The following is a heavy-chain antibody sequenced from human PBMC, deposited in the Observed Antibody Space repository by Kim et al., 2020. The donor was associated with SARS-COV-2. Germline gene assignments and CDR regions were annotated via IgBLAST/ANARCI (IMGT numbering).Heavy chain of an antibody. J-gene: IGHJ6*02. CDR2: INHSGST. Sequence: SETLSLTCAVYGGSFSGYYWSWIRQPPGKGLEWIGEINHSGSTNYNPSLKSRVTISVDTSKNQFSLKLSSVTAADTAVYYCARQPLNYYYGSGSYYNDQAYYYYGMDVWGQGTTVTVSS. CDR3: ARQPLNYYYGSGSYYNDQAYYYYGMDV. CDR1: GGSFSGYY. D-gene: IGHD3-10*01. V-gene: IGHV4-34*01.